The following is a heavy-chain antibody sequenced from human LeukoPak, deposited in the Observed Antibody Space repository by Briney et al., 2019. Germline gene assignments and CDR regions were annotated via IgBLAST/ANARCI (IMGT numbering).Heavy chain of an antibody. CDR2: ISGSAGRT. Sequence: PGGSLRLSCAASGFTFSSYAMSWVRQAPGKGLEWVSAISGSAGRTYYADSVKGRFTISRDNAKNSLYLQMNSLRAEDTAVYYCARCGAAMVTCAFDIWGQGTMVTVSS. D-gene: IGHD5-18*01. J-gene: IGHJ3*02. CDR1: GFTFSSYA. V-gene: IGHV3-23*01. CDR3: ARCGAAMVTCAFDI.